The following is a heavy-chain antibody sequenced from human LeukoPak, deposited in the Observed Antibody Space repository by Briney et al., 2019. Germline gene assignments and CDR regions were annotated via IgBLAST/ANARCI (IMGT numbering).Heavy chain of an antibody. V-gene: IGHV3-23*01. CDR2: VSGRGVST. CDR1: GFTFSSYV. CDR3: AKGASSGWLLYWFDP. D-gene: IGHD6-19*01. Sequence: GGSLRLSCPASGFTFSSYVMTWVRQAPGRGLEWVAAVSGRGVSTYYADSVKGRFTISRDNSKNTLYLQMNSLRAEDTAVYYCAKGASSGWLLYWFDPWGQGTLVTVSS. J-gene: IGHJ5*02.